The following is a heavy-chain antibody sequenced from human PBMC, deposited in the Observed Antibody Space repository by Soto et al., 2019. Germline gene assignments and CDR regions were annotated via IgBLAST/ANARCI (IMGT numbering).Heavy chain of an antibody. D-gene: IGHD3-22*01. CDR2: IRGFSPYT. CDR3: AKDSSSGYDFDY. CDR1: GFTFRTYT. Sequence: GGSLRLSCVASGFTFRTYTMNWVRQAPGKGLEWVSGIRGFSPYTFYADSVKGRFTISRDNSKNTLYLQMNSLRAEDTAVYYCAKDSSSGYDFDYWGQGTLVTVSS. V-gene: IGHV3-NL1*01. J-gene: IGHJ4*02.